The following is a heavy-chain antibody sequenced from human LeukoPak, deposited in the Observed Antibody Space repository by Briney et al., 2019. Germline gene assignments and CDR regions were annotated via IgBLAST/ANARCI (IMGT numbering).Heavy chain of an antibody. CDR2: INHSGST. J-gene: IGHJ4*02. V-gene: IGHV4-34*01. Sequence: SETLSLTCAVYGGSFSGYYWSWIRQPPGKGLEWIGEINHSGSTNYNPSLKSRATISVDTSKNQFSLKLSSVTAADTAVYYCARGGLDSSGYYEFDYWGQGTLVTVSS. D-gene: IGHD3-22*01. CDR3: ARGGLDSSGYYEFDY. CDR1: GGSFSGYY.